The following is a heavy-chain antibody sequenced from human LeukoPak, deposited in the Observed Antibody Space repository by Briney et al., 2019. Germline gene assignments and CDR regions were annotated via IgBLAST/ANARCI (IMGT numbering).Heavy chain of an antibody. CDR3: ARDPLEGSWYFDL. V-gene: IGHV3-30*03. Sequence: GGSLRLSCAASGFTFSSYGMHWVRQAPGKGLEWVAVISYDGSNKYYADSVKGRFTISRDNSKNTLYLQMNSLRAEDTAVYYCARDPLEGSWYFDLWGRGTLVTVSS. D-gene: IGHD5-24*01. CDR1: GFTFSSYG. CDR2: ISYDGSNK. J-gene: IGHJ2*01.